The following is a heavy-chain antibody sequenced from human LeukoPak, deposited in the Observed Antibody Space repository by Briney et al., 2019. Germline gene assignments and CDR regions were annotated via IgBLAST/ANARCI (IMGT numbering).Heavy chain of an antibody. CDR3: ASGASSAWYYFDY. D-gene: IGHD6-19*01. Sequence: GGSLRLSCAASGFTFNSYGMHWVRQTPGKGLEWGAVISYDGGNKYYADSVKGRFTISRDNSKNTLYLQMNSLRAEDTAVYYCASGASSAWYYFDYWGQGTLVTVSS. CDR1: GFTFNSYG. J-gene: IGHJ4*02. V-gene: IGHV3-30*03. CDR2: ISYDGGNK.